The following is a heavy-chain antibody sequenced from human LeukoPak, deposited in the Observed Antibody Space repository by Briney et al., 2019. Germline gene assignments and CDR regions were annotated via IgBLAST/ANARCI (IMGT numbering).Heavy chain of an antibody. Sequence: PSETLSLTCTVSGGSISSYYWSWIRQPAGKGLEWIGRIYTSGSTNYNPSLKSRVTMSVDTSKNQFSLKLSSVTAADTAVYYCARVLCSSTSCYSSPWFDPWGQGTLVTVSS. CDR1: GGSISSYY. V-gene: IGHV4-4*07. D-gene: IGHD2-2*01. J-gene: IGHJ5*02. CDR2: IYTSGST. CDR3: ARVLCSSTSCYSSPWFDP.